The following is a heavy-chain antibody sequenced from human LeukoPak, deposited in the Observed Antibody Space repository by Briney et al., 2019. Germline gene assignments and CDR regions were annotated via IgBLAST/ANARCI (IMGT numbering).Heavy chain of an antibody. CDR2: VFHSGNT. V-gene: IGHV4-38-2*02. CDR1: GYSISSTYY. CDR3: ARSKDILTGYCFDY. D-gene: IGHD3-9*01. J-gene: IGHJ4*02. Sequence: SETLSLTCTVSGYSISSTYYWGWIRQPPGKGLEWVESVFHSGNTYYNPSLKSRVTISVDTSKNQFSLKLSSVTAADTAVYYCARSKDILTGYCFDYWGQGTLVTVSS.